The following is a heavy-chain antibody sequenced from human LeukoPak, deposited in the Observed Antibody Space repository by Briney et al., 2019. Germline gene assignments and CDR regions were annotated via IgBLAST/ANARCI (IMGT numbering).Heavy chain of an antibody. D-gene: IGHD3-22*01. Sequence: SGPTLVNPTQTLTLTCTFSGFSLSTSGVSVGWIRQPPGKALEWLALIYWDDDKRYSPSLKSRLTITRDTSKNQVVLTMTNMDPVDTATYYCAHDLGYDSSGYRRAFDYWGQGTLVTVSS. CDR3: AHDLGYDSSGYRRAFDY. J-gene: IGHJ4*02. V-gene: IGHV2-5*02. CDR1: GFSLSTSGVS. CDR2: IYWDDDK.